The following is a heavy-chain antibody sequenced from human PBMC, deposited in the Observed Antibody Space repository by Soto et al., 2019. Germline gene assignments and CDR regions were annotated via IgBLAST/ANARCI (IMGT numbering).Heavy chain of an antibody. J-gene: IGHJ6*01. CDR1: GFTFTSYA. CDR2: IXSSGFXT. D-gene: IGHD2-21*01. V-gene: IGHV3-64*01. Sequence: XXSLRLSCAASGFTFTSYAMHWVRQAPGKGVEYVSDIXSSGFXTNYPTSVKGXXTITRDNXXNTPHLQMGSLRAEDMAVYYCARRIPFGYGMDVWGQGTTATASS. CDR3: ARRIPFGYGMDV.